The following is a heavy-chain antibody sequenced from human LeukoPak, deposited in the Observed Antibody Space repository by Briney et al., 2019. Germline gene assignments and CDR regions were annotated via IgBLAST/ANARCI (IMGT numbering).Heavy chain of an antibody. CDR2: IYYSGST. D-gene: IGHD2/OR15-2a*01. V-gene: IGHV4-31*03. CDR1: GGSISSGGYY. Sequence: PSETLSLTCTVSGGSISSGGYYWSWIRQHPGKGLEWIGYIYYSGSTYYNPSLKSRVTISVDTSKSQFSLKLSSVTAADTAVYYCARGFYGYFDYWGQGTLVTVSS. CDR3: ARGFYGYFDY. J-gene: IGHJ4*02.